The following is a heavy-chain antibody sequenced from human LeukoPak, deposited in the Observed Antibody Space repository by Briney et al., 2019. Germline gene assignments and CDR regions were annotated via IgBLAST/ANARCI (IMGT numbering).Heavy chain of an antibody. V-gene: IGHV4-59*08. Sequence: SETLSLTCTVSVGSISSYYWSWIRQPPGKGPEWIGYIYSSGSTDYNPSLKSRVTISVDTSKNQFFLKLNSVTAADTAMYYCARHVYSSGRYPYFQHWGQGTLVTVSS. D-gene: IGHD6-19*01. CDR2: IYSSGST. CDR1: VGSISSYY. J-gene: IGHJ1*01. CDR3: ARHVYSSGRYPYFQH.